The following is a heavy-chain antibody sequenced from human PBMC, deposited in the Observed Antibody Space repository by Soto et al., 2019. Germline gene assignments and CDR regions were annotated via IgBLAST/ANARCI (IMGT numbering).Heavy chain of an antibody. CDR2: ISYSGST. Sequence: PSETLSLTCTVSGGSVSSGSYYWSWIRQPPGKGLEWIGYISYSGSTNYNPSLKSRVTMSRDTSKNQFSLKLSSVTAADTAVYYCARGAFDILTGYSWFDPWGQGTLVTVSS. CDR3: ARGAFDILTGYSWFDP. CDR1: GGSVSSGSYY. J-gene: IGHJ5*02. D-gene: IGHD3-9*01. V-gene: IGHV4-61*01.